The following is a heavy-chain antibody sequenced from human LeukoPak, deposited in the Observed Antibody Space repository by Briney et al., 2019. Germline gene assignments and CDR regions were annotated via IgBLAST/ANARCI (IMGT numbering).Heavy chain of an antibody. CDR2: ISSSSSYI. CDR3: ARDSSGWYRADY. D-gene: IGHD6-19*01. J-gene: IGHJ4*02. Sequence: GGSLRLSCAASGFTFSSYSMNWVRQAPGKGLEWVSSISSSSSYIYYADSVKGRFTISRDNAKNSLYLQMNSLRAGDTAVYYCARDSSGWYRADYWGQGTLVTVSS. CDR1: GFTFSSYS. V-gene: IGHV3-21*01.